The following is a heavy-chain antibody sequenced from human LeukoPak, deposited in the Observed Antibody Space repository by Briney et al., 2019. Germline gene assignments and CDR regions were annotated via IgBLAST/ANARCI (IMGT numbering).Heavy chain of an antibody. D-gene: IGHD7-27*01. V-gene: IGHV3-23*01. CDR3: AKDNWGFYYYYYYMDV. CDR2: ISGSGGST. Sequence: GGSLRLSCAASGFTFSSYAMSWVRQAPGKGLEWVSAISGSGGSTYYADSVKGRFTISRDNSKNTPYLQMNSLRAEDTAVYYCAKDNWGFYYYYYYMDVWGKGTTVTVSS. J-gene: IGHJ6*03. CDR1: GFTFSSYA.